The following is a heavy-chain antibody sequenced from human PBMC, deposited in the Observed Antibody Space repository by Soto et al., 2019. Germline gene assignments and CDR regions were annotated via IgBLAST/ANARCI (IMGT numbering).Heavy chain of an antibody. J-gene: IGHJ5*02. CDR3: ARDLFAL. V-gene: IGHV3-33*01. Sequence: GGSLRLSCAASGFTFSSYVMHWVRQAPGKGLEWVAVIWYDGSNKYYADSVKGRFTISRDNSKNTPYLQMNSLRAEDTAVYYCARDLFALWGQGTLVTVSS. CDR2: IWYDGSNK. CDR1: GFTFSSYV.